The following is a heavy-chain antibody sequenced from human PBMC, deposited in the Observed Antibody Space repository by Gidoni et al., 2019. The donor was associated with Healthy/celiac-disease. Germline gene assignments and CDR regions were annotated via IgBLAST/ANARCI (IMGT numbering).Heavy chain of an antibody. D-gene: IGHD2-15*01. V-gene: IGHV3-15*01. CDR1: GFTFSNAW. CDR3: TTDFVGYCSGGSCYPYYYYYGMDV. J-gene: IGHJ6*02. Sequence: EVQLVESGGGLVKPGGSLRLSCAASGFTFSNAWMSWVRQAPGKGLEWVGRIKSKTDGGTTDYAAPVKGRFTISRDDSKNTLYLQMNSLKTEDTAVYYCTTDFVGYCSGGSCYPYYYYYGMDVWGQGTTVTVSS. CDR2: IKSKTDGGTT.